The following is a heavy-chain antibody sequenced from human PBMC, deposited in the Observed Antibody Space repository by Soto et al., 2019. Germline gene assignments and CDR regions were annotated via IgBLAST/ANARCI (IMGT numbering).Heavy chain of an antibody. CDR3: ARGVMIAFGGVIADDLDY. Sequence: EVQLVESGGGLVQPGGSLRLSCAASGFTFSNYDMHWVRQEPGKGLEWVSGIGTSGDTYYPHSAKGRFTISREDARNSLYLQIDSLTPGDTAVYYCARGVMIAFGGVIADDLDYWGQGTLVTVSS. D-gene: IGHD3-16*02. J-gene: IGHJ4*02. CDR2: IGTSGDT. CDR1: GFTFSNYD. V-gene: IGHV3-13*04.